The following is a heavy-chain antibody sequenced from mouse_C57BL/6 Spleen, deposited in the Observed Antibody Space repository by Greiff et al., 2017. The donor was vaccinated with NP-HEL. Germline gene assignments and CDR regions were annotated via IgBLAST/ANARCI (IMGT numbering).Heavy chain of an antibody. Sequence: VQLQQSGPELVKPGASVKISCKASGYSFTDYNMNWVKQSHGKSLEWIGVINPNYGTTSYNQKFKGKATLTVDQSSSTAYMQLNSLTSEDSAVYYCARSNYSNYSYYFDYWGQGTTLTVSS. CDR2: INPNYGTT. CDR3: ARSNYSNYSYYFDY. J-gene: IGHJ2*01. CDR1: GYSFTDYN. V-gene: IGHV1-39*01. D-gene: IGHD2-5*01.